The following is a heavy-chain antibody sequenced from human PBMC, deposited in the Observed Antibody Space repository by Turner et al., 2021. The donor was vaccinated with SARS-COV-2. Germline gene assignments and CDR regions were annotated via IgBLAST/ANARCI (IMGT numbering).Heavy chain of an antibody. Sequence: EVRLGESGGGLVKPGGSLRLPCAASGFTFSSYTMNWVRQAPGKGLEWVSSISSSSSFIYSADSVKGRFTISRDNAKNSLYLQMNSLRAEDTAVYYCARAAQLTVWFDPCGQGTLVTVSS. J-gene: IGHJ5*02. CDR3: ARAAQLTVWFDP. CDR2: ISSSSSFI. D-gene: IGHD3-9*01. V-gene: IGHV3-21*01. CDR1: GFTFSSYT.